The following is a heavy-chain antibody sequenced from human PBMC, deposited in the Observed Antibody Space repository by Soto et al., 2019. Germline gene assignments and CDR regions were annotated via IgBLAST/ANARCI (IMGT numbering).Heavy chain of an antibody. CDR3: AKDKVVVAARFSYGMDV. CDR2: ISYDGSNK. Sequence: PGGSLRLSCAASGFTFSSYAMHWVRQAPGKGPEWVAVISYDGSNKYYADSVKGRFTISRDNAKNSLYLQMNSLRAEDTAVYYCAKDKVVVAARFSYGMDVWGQGTTVTVSS. CDR1: GFTFSSYA. J-gene: IGHJ6*02. D-gene: IGHD2-15*01. V-gene: IGHV3-30-3*01.